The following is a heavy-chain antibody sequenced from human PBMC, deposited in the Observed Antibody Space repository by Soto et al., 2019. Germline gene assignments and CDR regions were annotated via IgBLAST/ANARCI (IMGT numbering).Heavy chain of an antibody. CDR2: INHSGST. J-gene: IGHJ4*02. CDR3: GRAGWSFDY. Sequence: SETLSLTCAVYGGSFSGYYWSWIRQPPGKGLEWIGEINHSGSTNYNPSLKSRVTISVDTSKNQFSLKLSSVTAADTAVYYCGRAGWSFDYWGQGTLVTVSS. V-gene: IGHV4-34*01. CDR1: GGSFSGYY.